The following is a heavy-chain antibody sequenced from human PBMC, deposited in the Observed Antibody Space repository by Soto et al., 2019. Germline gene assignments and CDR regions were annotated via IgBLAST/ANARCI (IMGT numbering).Heavy chain of an antibody. J-gene: IGHJ5*02. CDR1: GFTFSDYY. CDR2: ISSSSSYT. D-gene: IGHD6-13*01. CDR3: ATVIAAAGTTPLFDP. Sequence: QVQLVESGGGLVKPGGSLRLSCAASGFTFSDYYMSWIRQAPGKGLEWVSYISSSSSYTNYADSVKGRFTISRDNAKNSLYLQMNSLRAEDTAVYYCATVIAAAGTTPLFDPWGQGTLVTVAS. V-gene: IGHV3-11*06.